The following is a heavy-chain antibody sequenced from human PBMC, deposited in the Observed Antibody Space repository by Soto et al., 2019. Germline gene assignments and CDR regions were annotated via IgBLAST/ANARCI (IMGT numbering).Heavy chain of an antibody. V-gene: IGHV3-74*01. CDR1: GFTFSSYG. J-gene: IGHJ4*02. CDR2: IHSDGTST. Sequence: GGSLRLSCAASGFTFSSYGMHWVRQAPGKGLVWVSRIHSDGTSTTYADSVKGRFTISRDNAKNTLYLQMNSLRAEDTAVYYCARDGYCSGGSCYSVPVFDYWGQGTLVTVSS. CDR3: ARDGYCSGGSCYSVPVFDY. D-gene: IGHD2-15*01.